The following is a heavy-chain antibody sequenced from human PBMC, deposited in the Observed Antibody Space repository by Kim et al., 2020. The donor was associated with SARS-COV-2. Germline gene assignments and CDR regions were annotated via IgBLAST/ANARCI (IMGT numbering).Heavy chain of an antibody. V-gene: IGHV3-23*01. D-gene: IGHD3-22*01. J-gene: IGHJ5*02. Sequence: PEAVRGRFTVSRDNSKNMLYLQLDSLRAEDTAFYYCAKQDYDSRGDRFDPWGQGTLVSVSS. CDR3: AKQDYDSRGDRFDP.